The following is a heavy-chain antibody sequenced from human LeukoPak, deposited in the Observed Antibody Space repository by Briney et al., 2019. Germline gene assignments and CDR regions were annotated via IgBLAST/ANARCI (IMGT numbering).Heavy chain of an antibody. Sequence: GGSLRLSCAASGFTFSTYAMSWVRQAPGKGLEWVSAISGSGSSTYYADSVKGRFTVSRDNSKSTLYLQMDSLRAEDTAVYYCAKWGYCTGTSCYIRDPFYWFDPWGQGTLVTVSS. D-gene: IGHD2-2*02. V-gene: IGHV3-23*01. CDR2: ISGSGSST. J-gene: IGHJ5*02. CDR3: AKWGYCTGTSCYIRDPFYWFDP. CDR1: GFTFSTYA.